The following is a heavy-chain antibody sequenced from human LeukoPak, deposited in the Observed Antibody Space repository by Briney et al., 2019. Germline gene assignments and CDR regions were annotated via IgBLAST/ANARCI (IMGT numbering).Heavy chain of an antibody. CDR2: ISGSGGST. D-gene: IGHD3-22*01. Sequence: PGGSLRLSCAASGFTFSSYAMSWVRQAPGKGLEWVSAISGSGGSTYYADSAKGRFTNSRDNSKNTLYLQMNSLRAEDTAVYYCAKALTMIVVGTFNYWGQGTLVTVSS. CDR1: GFTFSSYA. J-gene: IGHJ4*02. CDR3: AKALTMIVVGTFNY. V-gene: IGHV3-23*01.